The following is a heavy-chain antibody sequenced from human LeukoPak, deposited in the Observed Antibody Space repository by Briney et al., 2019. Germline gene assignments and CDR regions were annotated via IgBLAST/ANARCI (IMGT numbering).Heavy chain of an antibody. D-gene: IGHD3-22*01. CDR3: ARENAPFYDSSGFSVYFDY. J-gene: IGHJ4*02. CDR1: GFTFSSYA. V-gene: IGHV3-30*04. CDR2: ISYDGSNK. Sequence: GRSLRLSCAASGFTFSSYAMHWVRQAPGKGLDWVSIISYDGSNKYHADSVMGRFTISRDNSKNTLYLEMNSLRAEETAVYYCARENAPFYDSSGFSVYFDYWGQGTLVTVSS.